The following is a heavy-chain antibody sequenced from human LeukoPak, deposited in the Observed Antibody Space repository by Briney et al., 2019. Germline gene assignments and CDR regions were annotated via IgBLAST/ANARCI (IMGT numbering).Heavy chain of an antibody. V-gene: IGHV1-46*01. CDR1: GYTFTSYY. CDR3: AREKGITIFGVVIRPRRLVFDY. Sequence: ASVKVSCKASGYTFTSYYMHWVRQAPGQGLEWMGIINPSGGSTSYAQKFQGRVTMTRDTSTSTVYMELSSLRSEDTAVYYCAREKGITIFGVVIRPRRLVFDYWGQGTLVTVSS. CDR2: INPSGGST. D-gene: IGHD3-3*01. J-gene: IGHJ4*02.